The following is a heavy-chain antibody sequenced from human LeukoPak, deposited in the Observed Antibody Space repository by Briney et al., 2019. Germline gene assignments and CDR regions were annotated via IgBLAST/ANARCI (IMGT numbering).Heavy chain of an antibody. CDR2: ISDSFRIT. V-gene: IGHV3-23*01. Sequence: GGSLRLSCAASGFPFSSYAMSWVRQPPGKGLECISTISDSFRITDDADSVKGRFTISRGNSMNTLYLQMNTLRAEDTAVYYCAKRHGDYFDYWGQGTLVTVSS. CDR1: GFPFSSYA. D-gene: IGHD4-17*01. CDR3: AKRHGDYFDY. J-gene: IGHJ4*02.